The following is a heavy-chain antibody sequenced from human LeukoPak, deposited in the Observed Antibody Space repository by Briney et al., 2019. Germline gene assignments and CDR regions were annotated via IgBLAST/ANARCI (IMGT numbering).Heavy chain of an antibody. CDR3: ARRRAVTTYGMDV. V-gene: IGHV3-33*01. CDR1: GFTFSSYG. Sequence: PGRSLRLSCAASGFTFSSYGMHWVRQAPGKGLEGVAVIWYDGSNKYYADSVKGRFTISRDNSKNTLYLQMNSLRAEDTAMYYCARRRAVTTYGMDVWGQGTTVTVSS. J-gene: IGHJ6*02. D-gene: IGHD4-17*01. CDR2: IWYDGSNK.